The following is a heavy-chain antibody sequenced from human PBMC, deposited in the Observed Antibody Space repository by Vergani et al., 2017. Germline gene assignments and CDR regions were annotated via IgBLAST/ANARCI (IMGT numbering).Heavy chain of an antibody. CDR3: ARGSWDYDILTGYRYNWFDP. CDR1: GGTFSSYA. J-gene: IGHJ5*02. CDR2: IIPILGIA. Sequence: QVQLVQSGAEVKKPGSSVKVSCKASGGTFSSYAISWVRQAPGQGLEWMGRIIPILGIANYAQKFQGRVTITADKSTSTAYMELSSLRSEDTAVYYCARGSWDYDILTGYRYNWFDPWGQGTLVTVSS. D-gene: IGHD3-9*01. V-gene: IGHV1-69*04.